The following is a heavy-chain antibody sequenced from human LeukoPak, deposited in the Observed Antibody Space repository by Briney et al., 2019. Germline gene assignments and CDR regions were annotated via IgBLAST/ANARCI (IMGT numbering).Heavy chain of an antibody. Sequence: SETLSLTCSVSGGSISSTSHYWGWIRQPTGKGLEWLGSSYYSGGSYYNPSLKSRVTISVDTSKNQFSLKLTSVTATDTAVYYCARFALWFASLDPWGQGSLVTASS. CDR3: ARFALWFASLDP. CDR2: SYYSGGS. V-gene: IGHV4-39*01. CDR1: GGSISSTSHY. D-gene: IGHD3-10*01. J-gene: IGHJ5*02.